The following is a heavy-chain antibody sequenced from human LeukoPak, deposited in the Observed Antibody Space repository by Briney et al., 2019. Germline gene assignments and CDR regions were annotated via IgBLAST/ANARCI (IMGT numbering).Heavy chain of an antibody. CDR3: ARTSKSPGGCYPNS. J-gene: IGHJ5*01. CDR2: IYYSGGT. D-gene: IGHD6-19*01. CDR1: GDSISGYY. V-gene: IGHV4-59*08. Sequence: SETLSLTCTVSGDSISGYYWSWIRQPPGEGLEWIGYIYYSGGTNYNPSLKSRVTISVDTSKNQFSLKLSSVTAADTAVYYCARTSKSPGGCYPNSGGQGPRVTVSS.